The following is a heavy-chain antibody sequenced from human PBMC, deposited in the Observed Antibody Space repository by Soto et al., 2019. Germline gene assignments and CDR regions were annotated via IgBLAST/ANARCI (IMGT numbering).Heavy chain of an antibody. Sequence: ASVKVSCKASGYTFTNYALHWVRQAPGQRLEWMGWINAGNDNTKYSRKFQGRVTISRDIYASTAYMELSSLRSEDTAVYYCARGSAYCGGDCYIYSYFDSWGQGTLVTVSS. CDR3: ARGSAYCGGDCYIYSYFDS. V-gene: IGHV1-3*01. J-gene: IGHJ4*02. D-gene: IGHD2-21*02. CDR1: GYTFTNYA. CDR2: INAGNDNT.